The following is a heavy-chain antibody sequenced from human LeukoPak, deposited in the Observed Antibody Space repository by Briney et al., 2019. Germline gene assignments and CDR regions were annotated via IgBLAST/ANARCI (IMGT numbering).Heavy chain of an antibody. CDR3: TRGRRQLAPGDY. CDR1: GGSISSGGYS. V-gene: IGHV4-30-2*01. CDR2: IYHSGST. J-gene: IGHJ4*02. D-gene: IGHD6-13*01. Sequence: SETLSLTCAVSGGSISSGGYSWSWIRQPPGKGLEWIGYIYHSGSTYYNPSLKSRVTISVDRSKNQFSLKLSSVTAADTAVYYCTRGRRQLAPGDYWGQGALVTISS.